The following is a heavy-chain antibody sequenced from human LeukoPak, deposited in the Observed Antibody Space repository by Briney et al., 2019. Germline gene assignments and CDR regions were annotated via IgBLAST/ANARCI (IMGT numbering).Heavy chain of an antibody. CDR1: GGSISAYY. D-gene: IGHD3-10*02. CDR2: LHSSGET. CDR3: ATMFGESSDFDH. Sequence: SETLSLTCVVSGGSISAYYWNWIRQPAGKGLEWIGRLHSSGETTSNPSIMSRPTMSLDATRHNFSLYPTSVTAADTGIYYCATMFGESSDFDHWGQGTLVTVSS. V-gene: IGHV4-4*07. J-gene: IGHJ4*02.